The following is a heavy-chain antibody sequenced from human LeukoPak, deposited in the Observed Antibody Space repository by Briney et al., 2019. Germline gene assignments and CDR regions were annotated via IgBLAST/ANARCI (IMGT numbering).Heavy chain of an antibody. J-gene: IGHJ5*02. Sequence: GRSLSLSCAASGFTFSSYAMHWVRPAPGKGLEWVAVISYDGSNKYYADSVKGRFTISRDNSKNTLYLQMNSLRAEDTAVYYCAREGAYSSGWSNWFDPWGQGTLVTVSS. V-gene: IGHV3-30*04. CDR2: ISYDGSNK. CDR1: GFTFSSYA. CDR3: AREGAYSSGWSNWFDP. D-gene: IGHD6-19*01.